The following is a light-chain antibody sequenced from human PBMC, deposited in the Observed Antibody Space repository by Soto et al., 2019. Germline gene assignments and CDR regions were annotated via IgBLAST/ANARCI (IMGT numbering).Light chain of an antibody. CDR3: QQYYRSPLS. CDR2: WGS. Sequence: DIVMTQSPDSLAVSLGERATVNCKSSQSVLYNSNNRNYLAWYQKKPGQPPKLPIYWGSTRESGVPDRFSGSGSGTDVTLSISDLQVEDVAVYYCQQYYRSPLSFGGGTRVEIK. V-gene: IGKV4-1*01. J-gene: IGKJ4*01. CDR1: QSVLYNSNNRNY.